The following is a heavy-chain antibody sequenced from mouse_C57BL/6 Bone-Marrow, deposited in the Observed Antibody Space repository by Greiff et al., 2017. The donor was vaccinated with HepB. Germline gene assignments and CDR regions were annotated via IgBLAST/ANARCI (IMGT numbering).Heavy chain of an antibody. CDR1: GYTFTSYG. D-gene: IGHD3-2*02. Sequence: QVQLQQSGAELARPGASVKLSCKASGYTFTSYGISWVKQRTGQGLEWIGEIYPRSGNTYYNEKFKGKATLTADKSSSTAYMELRSLTSEDSAVYFCAPRQLRSAWFAYWGQGTLVTVSA. J-gene: IGHJ3*01. CDR2: IYPRSGNT. CDR3: APRQLRSAWFAY. V-gene: IGHV1-81*01.